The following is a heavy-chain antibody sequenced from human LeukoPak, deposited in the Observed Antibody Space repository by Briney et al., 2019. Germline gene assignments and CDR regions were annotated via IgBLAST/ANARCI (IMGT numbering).Heavy chain of an antibody. Sequence: PGRSLRLSCAASGLTFSSDYMCRVREAPGKGLEWVSVIYSGGSTYYADSVKGRFTISRDNSKNTLYLQMNSLRAEDTAVYYCARAGVRGSSTSWDFDYWGQGTLVTVSS. V-gene: IGHV3-53*01. CDR1: GLTFSSDY. CDR3: ARAGVRGSSTSWDFDY. CDR2: IYSGGST. J-gene: IGHJ4*02. D-gene: IGHD2-2*01.